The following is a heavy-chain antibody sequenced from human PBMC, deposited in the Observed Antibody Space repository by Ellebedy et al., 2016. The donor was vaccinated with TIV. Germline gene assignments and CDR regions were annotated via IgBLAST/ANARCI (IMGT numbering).Heavy chain of an antibody. CDR2: IYYSGSS. J-gene: IGHJ3*02. CDR3: ARDRIRDSAMDDAFDI. D-gene: IGHD1-26*01. V-gene: IGHV4-39*07. CDR1: GGSISTYY. Sequence: MPSETLSLTCTVSGGSISTYYWSWIRQPPGKGLEWIGSIYYSGSSYSNPSLKSRVTLSLDTSKNQFSLKLTSVTAADTAVYYCARDRIRDSAMDDAFDIWGQGTVVTVSS.